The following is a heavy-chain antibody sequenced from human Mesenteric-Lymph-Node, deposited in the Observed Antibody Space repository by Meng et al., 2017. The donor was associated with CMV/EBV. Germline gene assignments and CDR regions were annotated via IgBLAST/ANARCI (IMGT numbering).Heavy chain of an antibody. V-gene: IGHV3-13*01. D-gene: IGHD6-13*01. CDR3: ARARSSSSWSAADDYFDY. CDR2: IGTAGDT. CDR1: GFTFSSYD. Sequence: GESLKISCAASGFTFSSYDMHWVRQATGKGLEWVSAIGTAGDTYYPGSVKGRFTISRENAKNSLYLQMNSLRAEDTAVYYCARARSSSSWSAADDYFDYWGQGTLVTVS. J-gene: IGHJ4*02.